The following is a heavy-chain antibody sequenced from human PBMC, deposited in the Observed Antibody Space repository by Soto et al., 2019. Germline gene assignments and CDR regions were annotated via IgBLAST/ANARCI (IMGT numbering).Heavy chain of an antibody. V-gene: IGHV4-34*01. CDR3: ARERPFSFLAARFFDY. Sequence: KPSETLSLTCAVYGGSFSGYYWSWIRQPPGKGLEWIGEINHSGSTNYNPSLKSRVTISVDTSKNQFSLKLSSVTAADTAVYYCARERPFSFLAARFFDYWGQGTLVTVSS. D-gene: IGHD6-6*01. J-gene: IGHJ4*02. CDR2: INHSGST. CDR1: GGSFSGYY.